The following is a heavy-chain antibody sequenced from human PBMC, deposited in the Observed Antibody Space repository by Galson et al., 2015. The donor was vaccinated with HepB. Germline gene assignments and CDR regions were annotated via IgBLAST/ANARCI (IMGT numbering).Heavy chain of an antibody. V-gene: IGHV3-66*01. CDR3: ARDLWGGYYDSSGIR. D-gene: IGHD3-22*01. Sequence: SLRLSCAASGFTVSSNYMSWVRQAPGKGLEWVSVIYSGGSTYYADSVKGRFTISRDNSKNTLYLQMNSLRAEDTAVYYCARDLWGGYYDSSGIRWGQGTLVTVSS. J-gene: IGHJ4*02. CDR2: IYSGGST. CDR1: GFTVSSNY.